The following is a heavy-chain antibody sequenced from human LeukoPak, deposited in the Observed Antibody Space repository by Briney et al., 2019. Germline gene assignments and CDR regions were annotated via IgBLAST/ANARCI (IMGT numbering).Heavy chain of an antibody. CDR1: GYTFTSYY. V-gene: IGHV1-46*01. J-gene: IGHJ4*02. D-gene: IGHD6-6*01. Sequence: ASVKVSCKASGYTFTSYYMHWVRQAPGQGLERMGIINPSGGSTSYAQKFQGRVTMTRDTSTSTVYMELSSLRSEDTAVYYCARVRSSIAARQKRPSLGYWGQGTLVTVSS. CDR3: ARVRSSIAARQKRPSLGY. CDR2: INPSGGST.